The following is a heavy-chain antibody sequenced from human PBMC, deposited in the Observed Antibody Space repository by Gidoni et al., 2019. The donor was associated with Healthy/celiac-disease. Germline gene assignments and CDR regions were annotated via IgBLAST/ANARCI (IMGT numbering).Heavy chain of an antibody. V-gene: IGHV4-59*01. CDR3: AMFNRYYYYGMDV. Sequence: QVQLQESGPGLVKPSETLSLTCTVSGGSISSYYWSWIRQPPGKGLEWIGYIYYSGSTNYNPSLKSRVTISVDTSKNQFSLKLSSVTAADTAVYYCAMFNRYYYYGMDVWGQGTTVTVSS. CDR2: IYYSGST. CDR1: GGSISSYY. J-gene: IGHJ6*02.